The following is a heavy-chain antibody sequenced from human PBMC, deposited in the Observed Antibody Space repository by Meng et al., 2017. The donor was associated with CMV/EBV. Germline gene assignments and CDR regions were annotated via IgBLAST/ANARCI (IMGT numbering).Heavy chain of an antibody. Sequence: SFSGYYGSWNRQTPGKGLEWIGEINHSGSTNYNPSLKSRVTISVDTSKNQFSLKLSSVTAADTAVYYCARGEIVVVPAAIRFNWYFELWGRGTLVTVSS. CDR2: INHSGST. CDR3: ARGEIVVVPAAIRFNWYFEL. V-gene: IGHV4-34*01. CDR1: SFSGYY. D-gene: IGHD2-2*02. J-gene: IGHJ2*01.